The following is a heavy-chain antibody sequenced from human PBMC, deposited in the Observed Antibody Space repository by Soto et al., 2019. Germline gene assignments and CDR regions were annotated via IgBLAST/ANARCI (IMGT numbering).Heavy chain of an antibody. CDR1: GGSFSGYY. Sequence: QVQLQQWGAGLLKPSETLSLTCAVYGGSFSGYYWSWIRQPPGKGLEWIGEINHSGSTNYNPSLKSGVTISVDTPNNQFSLKLSSVTAAETAVYYCAYDYVWGGYDNWGQGTLVTVSS. D-gene: IGHD3-16*01. CDR2: INHSGST. V-gene: IGHV4-34*01. CDR3: AYDYVWGGYDN. J-gene: IGHJ4*02.